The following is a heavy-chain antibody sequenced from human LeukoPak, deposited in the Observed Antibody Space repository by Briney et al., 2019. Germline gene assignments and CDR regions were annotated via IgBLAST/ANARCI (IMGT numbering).Heavy chain of an antibody. J-gene: IGHJ6*03. CDR2: MDPINGNT. D-gene: IGHD6-19*01. CDR1: GYTLSSYD. Sequence: GASVKVSCKASGYTLSSYDINWVRQATGQGLEWMGWMDPINGNTRYAQKFQGRVTMTRNTSISTAYMELSSLRSEDTAVYYCARRRYSSASNYDYMDVWGKGTTVTVSS. V-gene: IGHV1-8*01. CDR3: ARRRYSSASNYDYMDV.